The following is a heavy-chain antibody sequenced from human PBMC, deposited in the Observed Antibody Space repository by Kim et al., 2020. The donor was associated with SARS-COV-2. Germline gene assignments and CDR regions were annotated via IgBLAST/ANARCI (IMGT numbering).Heavy chain of an antibody. V-gene: IGHV4-39*01. D-gene: IGHD3-22*01. CDR1: GGSVSSTTHY. Sequence: SETLSLTCSVSGGSVSSTTHYWGWIRQPPGKGLEWIGSIYYSGSTYYNPSLKSRVSVSVDTSKNQFSLKLSSVTASDTAVYYCVTSGPYYDSSGYFDYFDSWGQGTQVTVSS. J-gene: IGHJ4*02. CDR3: VTSGPYYDSSGYFDYFDS. CDR2: IYYSGST.